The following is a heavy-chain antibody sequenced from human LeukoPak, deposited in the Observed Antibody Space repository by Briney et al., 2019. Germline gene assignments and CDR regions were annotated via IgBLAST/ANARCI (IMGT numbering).Heavy chain of an antibody. Sequence: GGSLRLSCAASGFTFSSYGMHWVRQAPGKGLEWVAVISYDGSNKYYADSVKGRFTISRDNSKNTLYLQMNSLRAEDTAVYYCAKDKGGGAFDYWGQGTLVTVSS. CDR1: GFTFSSYG. CDR2: ISYDGSNK. D-gene: IGHD2-21*01. J-gene: IGHJ4*02. CDR3: AKDKGGGAFDY. V-gene: IGHV3-30*18.